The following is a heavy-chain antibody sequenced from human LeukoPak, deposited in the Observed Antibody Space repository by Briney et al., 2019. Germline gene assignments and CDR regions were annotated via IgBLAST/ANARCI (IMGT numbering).Heavy chain of an antibody. D-gene: IGHD2-2*01. CDR1: GGSFSGYY. CDR3: ARRRGATAALNWFDP. CDR2: INHSGST. J-gene: IGHJ5*02. V-gene: IGHV4-34*01. Sequence: PSETLSLTCAVYGGSFSGYYWSWIRQPPGKGLEWIGEINHSGSTNCNPSLKSRVTISVDTSKNQFSLKLSSVTAADTAVYYCARRRGATAALNWFDPWGQGTLVTVSS.